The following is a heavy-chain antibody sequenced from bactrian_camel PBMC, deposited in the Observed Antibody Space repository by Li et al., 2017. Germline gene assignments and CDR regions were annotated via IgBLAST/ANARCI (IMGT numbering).Heavy chain of an antibody. J-gene: IGHJ6*01. CDR3: ATAGVSMSASWSPPGY. D-gene: IGHD2*01. CDR2: ISSDGTT. CDR1: GFTFDASD. V-gene: IGHV3S55*01. Sequence: HVQLVESGGGSVQSGGSLRLSCTASGFTFDASDMGWYRQAPGNECELVSTISSDGTTYYTDAVKGRFTISLDNAKNTVYLQMNSLESEDTALYYCATAGVSMSASWSPPGYWGQGTQVTVS.